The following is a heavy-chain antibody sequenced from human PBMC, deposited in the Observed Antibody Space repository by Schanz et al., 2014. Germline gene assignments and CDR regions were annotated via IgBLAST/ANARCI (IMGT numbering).Heavy chain of an antibody. CDR1: GFTFRGHA. D-gene: IGHD3-10*01. CDR3: AKDQLANYRGSGYNWFDP. V-gene: IGHV3-30*02. J-gene: IGHJ5*02. Sequence: QVQLVESGGGVVQPGTSLRLSCAASGFTFRGHAMHWVRQAPGKGLEWVTFIRFDGSDKYYADSVKGRFSVSRDNSKNTLYLQMNSLRADDTAVYYCAKDQLANYRGSGYNWFDPWGQGTLVTVSS. CDR2: IRFDGSDK.